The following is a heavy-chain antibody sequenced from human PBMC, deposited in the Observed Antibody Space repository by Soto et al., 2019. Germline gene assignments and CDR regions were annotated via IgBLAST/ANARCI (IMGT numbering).Heavy chain of an antibody. CDR1: GGSISSYY. J-gene: IGHJ4*02. CDR3: ARSRDAYTVFDY. V-gene: IGHV4-59*08. Sequence: QVQLQESGPGLVKPSETLSLTCTVSGGSISSYYWSWIRQPPGKGLEWIGYIFYSGSTNYNPSLTSRGTISVDTSKDQFSLKLSSVTAADTAVYYCARSRDAYTVFDYWGQGTLVTVSS. CDR2: IFYSGST. D-gene: IGHD2-2*01.